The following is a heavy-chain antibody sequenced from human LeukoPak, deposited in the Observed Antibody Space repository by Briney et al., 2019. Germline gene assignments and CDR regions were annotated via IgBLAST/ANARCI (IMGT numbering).Heavy chain of an antibody. J-gene: IGHJ1*01. D-gene: IGHD6-19*01. Sequence: GRSLRLSCAASGFTFSSYGMHWVRQAPGKGLEWVAVISYDGSNKYYADSVEGRFTISRDNSKNTLYLQMNSLRAEDTAVYYCAKGFHLIAVAGTSAEYFRHWGQGTLVTVSS. CDR1: GFTFSSYG. V-gene: IGHV3-30*18. CDR3: AKGFHLIAVAGTSAEYFRH. CDR2: ISYDGSNK.